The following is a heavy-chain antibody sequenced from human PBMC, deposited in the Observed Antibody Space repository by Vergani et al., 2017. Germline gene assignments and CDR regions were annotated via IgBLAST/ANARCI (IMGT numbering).Heavy chain of an antibody. CDR3: ARDAPSHDYGDYDDAFDI. D-gene: IGHD4-17*01. J-gene: IGHJ3*02. CDR1: GFTFSSYS. V-gene: IGHV3-21*01. Sequence: EVQLVESGGGLVKPGGSLRLSCAASGFTFSSYSMNWVRQAPGKGLEWVSSISSSSSYIYYADSVKGRFTISRDNAKNSLYLQMNSLRAEDTAVYYCARDAPSHDYGDYDDAFDIWGQGTMVTVSS. CDR2: ISSSSSYI.